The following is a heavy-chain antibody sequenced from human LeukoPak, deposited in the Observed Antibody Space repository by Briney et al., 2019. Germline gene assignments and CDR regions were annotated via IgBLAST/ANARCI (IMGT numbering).Heavy chain of an antibody. V-gene: IGHV4-59*12. CDR3: ASSYCSSTSCRGGDY. Sequence: PSETLSLTCTVSGGSISTYYWTWIRQPPGKGLEWIGYIYNTGSTNYNPSLTSRVTMSVDTSKNQFSLKLSSVTAADTAVYYCASSYCSSTSCRGGDYWGQGTLVTVSS. D-gene: IGHD2-2*01. CDR2: IYNTGST. J-gene: IGHJ4*02. CDR1: GGSISTYY.